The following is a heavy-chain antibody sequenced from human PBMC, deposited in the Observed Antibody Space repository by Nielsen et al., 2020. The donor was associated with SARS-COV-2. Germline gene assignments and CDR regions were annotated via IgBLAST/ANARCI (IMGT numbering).Heavy chain of an antibody. J-gene: IGHJ3*02. Sequence: PQSLSLTCPVFGVFISRGGHYWRRPRQDPAKCLERIAYIYYRGNTYYDPSLQSRVTISVDTFKNQFSLKLRSVTAADTAVYYCARRPTNTKDAFDIWGHGTLVTVS. V-gene: IGHV4-31*03. CDR1: GVFISRGGHY. CDR2: IYYRGNT. D-gene: IGHD2-2*01. CDR3: ARRPTNTKDAFDI.